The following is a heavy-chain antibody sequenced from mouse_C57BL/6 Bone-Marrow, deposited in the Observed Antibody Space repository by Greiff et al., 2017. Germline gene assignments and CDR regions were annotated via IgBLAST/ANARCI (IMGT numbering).Heavy chain of an antibody. V-gene: IGHV1-15*01. CDR2: IDPETGGT. D-gene: IGHD1-1*02. CDR1: GYTFTDYE. CDR3: TRGGRPWFAY. Sequence: VQLQESGAELVRPGASVTLSCKASGYTFTDYEMHWVKQTPVHGLEWIGAIDPETGGTAYNQKFKGKAILTADKSSSTAYMELRSLTSEDSAVYYCTRGGRPWFAYWGQGTLVTVSA. J-gene: IGHJ3*01.